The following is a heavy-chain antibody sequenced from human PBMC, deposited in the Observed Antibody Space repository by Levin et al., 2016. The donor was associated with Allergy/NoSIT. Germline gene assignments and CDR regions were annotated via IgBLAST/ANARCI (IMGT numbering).Heavy chain of an antibody. CDR3: ARDRYCTSSSCYPFDY. J-gene: IGHJ4*02. D-gene: IGHD2-2*01. V-gene: IGHV3-48*01. Sequence: WIRQPPGKGLEWVSYISSNSRSIYYTDSVKGRFTISRDNAKNSLYLQMSSLRAEDTAVYYCARDRYCTSSSCYPFDYWGQGTLVTVSS. CDR2: ISSNSRSI.